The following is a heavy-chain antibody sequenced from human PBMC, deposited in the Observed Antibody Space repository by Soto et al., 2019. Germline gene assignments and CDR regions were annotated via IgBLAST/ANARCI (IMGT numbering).Heavy chain of an antibody. D-gene: IGHD2-15*01. J-gene: IGHJ4*02. Sequence: GGSLRLSCAASGFTFSSYAMSWVRQAPGKGLEWVSAISGSGGSTYYADSVKGRFTISRDNSKNTLYLQMNSLRAEDTAVYYWAKDEWLLPYHYWGQGTLVTVSS. V-gene: IGHV3-23*01. CDR3: AKDEWLLPYHY. CDR1: GFTFSSYA. CDR2: ISGSGGST.